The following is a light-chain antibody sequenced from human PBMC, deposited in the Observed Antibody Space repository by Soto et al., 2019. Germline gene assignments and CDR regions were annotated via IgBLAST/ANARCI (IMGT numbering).Light chain of an antibody. V-gene: IGKV3-20*01. CDR3: QQYAGSSYT. Sequence: EIVLTQSPGTLSLSPGERATLSCGASQSVSSNYLVWYQQKPGQAPRPLIYGASTRATGIPDRFSGSGSGTDFTLTISRLEPEDFAVYYCQQYAGSSYTFGQGTKLEI. J-gene: IGKJ2*01. CDR1: QSVSSNY. CDR2: GAS.